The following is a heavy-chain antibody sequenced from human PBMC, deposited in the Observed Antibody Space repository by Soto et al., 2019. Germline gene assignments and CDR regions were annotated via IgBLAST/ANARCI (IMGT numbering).Heavy chain of an antibody. V-gene: IGHV4-39*01. Sequence: SETLSLTCTVSGGSISSSSYYWGWIRQPPGKGLEWIGSIYYSGSTYYNPSLKSRVTISVDTSKNQFSLKLSSVTAADTAVYYCATTVPPYDYWGQGTLVTVSS. CDR3: ATTVPPYDY. CDR1: GGSISSSSYY. J-gene: IGHJ4*02. CDR2: IYYSGST. D-gene: IGHD4-17*01.